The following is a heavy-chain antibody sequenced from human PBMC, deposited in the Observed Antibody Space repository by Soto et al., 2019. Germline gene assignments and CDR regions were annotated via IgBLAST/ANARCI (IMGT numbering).Heavy chain of an antibody. D-gene: IGHD3-3*01. CDR3: ARNYDFWSGPGANDYYYGMDV. Sequence: PGGSLRLSCAASGFTFSSYAMHWVRQSPGKGLEWVAVISYDGSNKYYADSVKGRFTISRDNSKNTLYLQMNSLRAEDTAVYYCARNYDFWSGPGANDYYYGMDVWGQGTPVTVSS. CDR2: ISYDGSNK. CDR1: GFTFSSYA. V-gene: IGHV3-30-3*01. J-gene: IGHJ6*02.